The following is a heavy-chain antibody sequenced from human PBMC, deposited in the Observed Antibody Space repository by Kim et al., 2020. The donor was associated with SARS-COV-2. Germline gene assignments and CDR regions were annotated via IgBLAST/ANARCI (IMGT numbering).Heavy chain of an antibody. Sequence: GGSLRLSCTASGFTFGDYAMSWFRQAPGKGLEWVGFIRSKAYGGTTEYAASVKGRFTISRDDSKSIAYLQMNSLKTEDTAVYYCTRGGAEWGRGYYYGMDVWGQGTTVTVSS. CDR3: TRGGAEWGRGYYYGMDV. J-gene: IGHJ6*02. D-gene: IGHD1-26*01. CDR2: IRSKAYGGTT. V-gene: IGHV3-49*03. CDR1: GFTFGDYA.